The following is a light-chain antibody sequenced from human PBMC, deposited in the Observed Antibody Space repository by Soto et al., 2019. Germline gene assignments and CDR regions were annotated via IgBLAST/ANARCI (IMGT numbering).Light chain of an antibody. CDR2: DAS. CDR1: QSVSSY. Sequence: EIVLTQSPATLSLSPGERATLSCRASQSVSSYLAWYQQKPGQAPRLLIYDASNRATGIPARFSGSGSGTDFTLTISSLEPGDFAVYYCQQRSNWLITFGQGTRLEN. CDR3: QQRSNWLIT. J-gene: IGKJ5*01. V-gene: IGKV3-11*01.